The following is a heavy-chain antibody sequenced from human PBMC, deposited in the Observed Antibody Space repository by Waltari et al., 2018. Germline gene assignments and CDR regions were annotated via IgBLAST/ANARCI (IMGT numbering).Heavy chain of an antibody. CDR1: GGSISSSSYY. Sequence: QLQLQESGPGLVKPSETLSLTCTVSGGSISSSSYYWGWIRQPPGKGLEWIGSIYYSGSTSYNPSLKSRVTISVDTSKNQFSLKLSSVTAADTAVYYCARFSGYRSGWEGAFDIWGQGTMVTVSS. V-gene: IGHV4-39*01. CDR2: IYYSGST. J-gene: IGHJ3*02. CDR3: ARFSGYRSGWEGAFDI. D-gene: IGHD6-19*01.